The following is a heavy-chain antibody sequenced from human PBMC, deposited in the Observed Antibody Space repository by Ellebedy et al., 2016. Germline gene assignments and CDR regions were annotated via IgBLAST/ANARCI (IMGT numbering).Heavy chain of an antibody. CDR3: ARGGMVRGVIDY. V-gene: IGHV1-46*01. CDR2: INPSGGST. CDR1: GYTFTSYY. Sequence: GESLKISCKGSGYTFTSYYMHWVRQAPGQGLKWMGIINPSGGSTSYAQKFQGRVTMTRDTPTSTVYMELSSLRSEDTAVYYCARGGMVRGVIDYWGQGTLVTVSS. D-gene: IGHD3-10*01. J-gene: IGHJ4*02.